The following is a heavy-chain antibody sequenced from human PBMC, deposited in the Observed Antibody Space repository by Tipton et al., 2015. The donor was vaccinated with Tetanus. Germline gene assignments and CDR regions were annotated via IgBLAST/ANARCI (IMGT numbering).Heavy chain of an antibody. V-gene: IGHV3-33*01. Sequence: QLVQSGGEVKKPGESLKTSCKGSGYIFNNYWIGWVRQKPGKGLEWMAVSWYDGTDKYYADSVKGRFTISRDNSKNTLYLQMNSLRAEDTAVYYCAREADCSGGSCFSGDFDNWGQGTQVTVSS. CDR1: GYIFNNYW. CDR2: SWYDGTDK. CDR3: AREADCSGGSCFSGDFDN. D-gene: IGHD2-15*01. J-gene: IGHJ4*02.